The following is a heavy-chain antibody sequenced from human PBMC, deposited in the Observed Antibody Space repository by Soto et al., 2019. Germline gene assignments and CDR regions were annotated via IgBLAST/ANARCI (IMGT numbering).Heavy chain of an antibody. Sequence: QVQLVESGGGVVQPGRSLRLSCAGSGFSFSSYAVHWVRQAPGKGLEWVAVMSYAESKINYADSVQGRCTISRDNSKNTFFLQLNGLRPEDTAVYFCAKDRGSGTLRFYGMDVLGQGTTVTVS. J-gene: IGHJ6*01. V-gene: IGHV3-30*18. CDR1: GFSFSSYA. CDR2: MSYAESKI. D-gene: IGHD3-10*01. CDR3: AKDRGSGTLRFYGMDV.